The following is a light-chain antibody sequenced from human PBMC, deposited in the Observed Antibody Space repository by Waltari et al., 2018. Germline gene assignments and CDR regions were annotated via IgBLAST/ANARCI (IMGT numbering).Light chain of an antibody. CDR1: QSVLYSPNNKNY. CDR2: WAS. Sequence: DIVMTQSPDSLAVSLGERATVNCKSSQSVLYSPNNKNYLAWYQQKPGQPTKLLIYWASTRESGVPDRFSGSGSGTDFTLTISSLQAEDVAVYYCQQYANTPRTFGQGTTVEIK. V-gene: IGKV4-1*01. J-gene: IGKJ1*01. CDR3: QQYANTPRT.